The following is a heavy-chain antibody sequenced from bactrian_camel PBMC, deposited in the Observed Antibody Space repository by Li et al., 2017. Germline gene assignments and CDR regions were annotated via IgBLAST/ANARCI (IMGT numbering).Heavy chain of an antibody. D-gene: IGHD1*01. V-gene: IGHV3S63*01. Sequence: QLVESGGGSVQAGGSLRLSCAASGYSYSLSMAWFRQVPGKEREGVASVNGDANGATNYADSVKGRFTVSKDDATMTLYLQMNNLKPDDTAVYYCAATGQMLSVAGRRTQGTQVTVS. J-gene: IGHJ4*01. CDR2: VNGDANGAT. CDR1: GYSYSLS.